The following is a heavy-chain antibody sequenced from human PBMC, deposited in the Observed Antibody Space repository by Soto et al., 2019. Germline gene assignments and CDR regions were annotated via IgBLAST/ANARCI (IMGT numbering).Heavy chain of an antibody. D-gene: IGHD3-3*01. CDR1: GGSFSGYY. Sequence: PSETLSLTCAVYGGSFSGYYWSWIRQPPGKGLEWIGEINHSGSTNYNPSPKSRVTISVDTSKNQFSLKLSSVTAADTAVYYCARVPKYYDFWSGPPGYYYYYGMDVWGQGTTVTVS. CDR2: INHSGST. J-gene: IGHJ6*02. CDR3: ARVPKYYDFWSGPPGYYYYYGMDV. V-gene: IGHV4-34*01.